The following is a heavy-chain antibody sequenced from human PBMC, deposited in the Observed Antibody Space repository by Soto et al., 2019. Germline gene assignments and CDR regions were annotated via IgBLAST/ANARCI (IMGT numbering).Heavy chain of an antibody. D-gene: IGHD4-4*01. CDR3: AIDGSHDHSNPLDY. CDR1: GGTFSSYA. J-gene: IGHJ4*02. Sequence: SVKVSCKASGGTFSSYAISWVRQAPGQGLEWMGGIIPIFGTANYAQKFQGRVTITADKSTSTAYMELSSLRSEDTAVYYCAIDGSHDHSNPLDYCGQGTLVIVSS. V-gene: IGHV1-69*06. CDR2: IIPIFGTA.